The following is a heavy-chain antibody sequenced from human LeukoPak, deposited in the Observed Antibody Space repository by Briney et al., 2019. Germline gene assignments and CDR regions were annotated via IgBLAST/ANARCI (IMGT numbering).Heavy chain of an antibody. CDR3: AGLPGFSSSWTGFDY. V-gene: IGHV6-1*01. J-gene: IGHJ4*02. CDR2: TYYRSKWYN. D-gene: IGHD6-13*01. CDR1: GDSVSSNSAA. Sequence: SQTLSLTCAISGDSVSSNSAAWNWIRQSPSRGLEWLGRTYYRSKWYNDYAVSVKSRITINPDTSKNQFSLKLSSMTAADTAVYYCAGLPGFSSSWTGFDYWGQGTLVTVSS.